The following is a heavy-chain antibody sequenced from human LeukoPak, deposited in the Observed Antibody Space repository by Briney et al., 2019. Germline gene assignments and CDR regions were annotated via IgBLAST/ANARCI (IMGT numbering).Heavy chain of an antibody. J-gene: IGHJ4*02. CDR3: ARLRNRPQGPRKPRLQYFLDY. V-gene: IGHV3-7*01. CDR1: GFALSSHW. Sequence: QPGGSLRLSCAASGFALSSHWMTWVRQVPGRGPEWVANVNRDGSETYYLDSVKGRFTISKDNAKNSLYLQMNSLRAEDTAVYYCARLRNRPQGPRKPRLQYFLDYWGQGTLVTVSS. CDR2: VNRDGSET. D-gene: IGHD4-11*01.